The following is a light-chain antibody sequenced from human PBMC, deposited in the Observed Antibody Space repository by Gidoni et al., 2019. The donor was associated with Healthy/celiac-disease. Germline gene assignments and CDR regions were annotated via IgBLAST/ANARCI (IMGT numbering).Light chain of an antibody. Sequence: EIVITQSLATLSVSPGERATLSCRASQCVSSNLAWYQQKPGQAPRLLIYGASTRATGIPARFSGSGSGTEFTLTISSMQSEDFAVYYCQQYNNWPPWTFGQGTKVEIK. J-gene: IGKJ1*01. CDR3: QQYNNWPPWT. V-gene: IGKV3-15*01. CDR2: GAS. CDR1: QCVSSN.